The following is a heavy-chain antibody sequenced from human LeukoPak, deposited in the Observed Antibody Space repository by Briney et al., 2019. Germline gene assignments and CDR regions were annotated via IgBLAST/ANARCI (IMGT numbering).Heavy chain of an antibody. D-gene: IGHD1-26*01. CDR2: FDPEDGET. V-gene: IGHV1-24*01. CDR1: GYTLTELS. Sequence: ASVTVSCKVSGYTLTELSMHWVRQAPGKGLEWMGGFDPEDGETIYAQKFQGRVTMTEDTSTDTAYMELSSLRSEDMAVYYCAVGATNLIAFDIWGQGTMVTVSS. J-gene: IGHJ3*02. CDR3: AVGATNLIAFDI.